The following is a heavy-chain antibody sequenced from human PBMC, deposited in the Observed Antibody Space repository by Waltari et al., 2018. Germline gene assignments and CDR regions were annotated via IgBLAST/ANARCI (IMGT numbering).Heavy chain of an antibody. Sequence: QVQLVQSGAEVKKPGASVKVSCKASGYTFTSYYMHWVRQAPGQGLEWMGIINHSGGSTSYAQKFQGRVTMTRDTSTSTVYMELSSLRSEDTAVYYCARVSSSWHWYFDLWGRGTLVTVSS. D-gene: IGHD6-13*01. CDR3: ARVSSSWHWYFDL. CDR1: GYTFTSYY. J-gene: IGHJ2*01. CDR2: INHSGGST. V-gene: IGHV1-46*01.